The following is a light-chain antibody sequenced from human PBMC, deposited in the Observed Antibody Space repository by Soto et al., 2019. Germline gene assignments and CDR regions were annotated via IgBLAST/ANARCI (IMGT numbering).Light chain of an antibody. CDR1: QSIGTF. J-gene: IGKJ1*01. CDR3: QQAFSAEWT. V-gene: IGKV1-39*01. CDR2: TSF. Sequence: IQMTQSPSSLSASVGDRVSITCRASQSIGTFLNWYQQKPGEAPNLLIHTSFTLYSGVPSRFSGTGSGTDFTLTISSLQPEEFATYFCQQAFSAEWTFGQGTKV.